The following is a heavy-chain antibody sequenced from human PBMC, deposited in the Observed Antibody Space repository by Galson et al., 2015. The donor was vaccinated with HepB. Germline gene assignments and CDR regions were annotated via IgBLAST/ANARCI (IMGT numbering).Heavy chain of an antibody. CDR1: GFSFRTFS. CDR3: ARFTGAGRFDY. Sequence: SLRLSCAVSGFSFRTFSMNWVRQAPGKGLEGVSYISSSSSTIYYADSVKGRFTISRDNAKNSLYLQMNSLRAEDTAVYYCARFTGAGRFDYWGHGTLVTVSS. D-gene: IGHD3-10*01. V-gene: IGHV3-48*01. J-gene: IGHJ4*01. CDR2: ISSSSSTI.